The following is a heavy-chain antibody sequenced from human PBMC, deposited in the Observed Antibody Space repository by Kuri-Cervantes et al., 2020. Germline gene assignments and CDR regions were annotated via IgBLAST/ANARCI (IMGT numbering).Heavy chain of an antibody. J-gene: IGHJ3*02. CDR3: ARAYSSGWINAFDI. CDR2: INPSGGST. CDR1: GYTFTSYY. Sequence: ASVKVSCKASGYTFTSYYMYWVRQAPGQGLEWMGIINPSGGSTSYAQKFQGRVTITTDESTSTAYMELSSLRSEDTAVYYCARAYSSGWINAFDIWGQGTMVTVSS. D-gene: IGHD6-19*01. V-gene: IGHV1-46*01.